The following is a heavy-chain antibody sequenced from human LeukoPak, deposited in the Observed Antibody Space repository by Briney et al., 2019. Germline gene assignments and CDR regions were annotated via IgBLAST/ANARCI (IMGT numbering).Heavy chain of an antibody. V-gene: IGHV4-59*08. CDR1: GGSISSYY. D-gene: IGHD2-21*02. Sequence: PSETLSLTCTVSGGSISSYYWSWIRQPPGKGLEWIGYIYYSGSTNYTPSLKSRVTISVDTSKNQFSLKLSSVTAADTAVYYCASRGHWGGDCYYFDYWGQGPLVTVSS. CDR3: ASRGHWGGDCYYFDY. J-gene: IGHJ4*02. CDR2: IYYSGST.